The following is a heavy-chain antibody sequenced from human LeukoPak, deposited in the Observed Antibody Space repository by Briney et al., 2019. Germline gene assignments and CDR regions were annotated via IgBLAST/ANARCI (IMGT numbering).Heavy chain of an antibody. CDR2: INHSGST. CDR3: ARGPRHFQH. V-gene: IGHV4-34*01. Sequence: SETLSLTCAVYGGSFSGYYWSWIRQPPGKGLEWIGEINHSGSTNYNPSLKSRVTISVDTSKNQFSLKLSSVTAADTAVYYCARGPRHFQHWGQGTLATVSS. CDR1: GGSFSGYY. J-gene: IGHJ1*01.